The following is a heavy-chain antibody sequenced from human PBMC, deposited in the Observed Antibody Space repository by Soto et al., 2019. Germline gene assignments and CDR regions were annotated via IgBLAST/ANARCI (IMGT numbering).Heavy chain of an antibody. Sequence: GASVTVSCKASGYTFTAYFMHWVRQAPGQGLEWIGIINPSGGSTNYAQKFQGRVAMTWDTSTSTVYMDLSSLRSDDTAVYYCARAPFISSAFFFDDGGQGSLVTGS. CDR3: ARAPFISSAFFFDD. V-gene: IGHV1-46*01. CDR2: INPSGGST. D-gene: IGHD6-6*01. CDR1: GYTFTAYF. J-gene: IGHJ4*02.